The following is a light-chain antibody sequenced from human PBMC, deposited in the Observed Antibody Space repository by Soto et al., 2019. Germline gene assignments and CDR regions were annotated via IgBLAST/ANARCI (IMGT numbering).Light chain of an antibody. CDR3: QQYGGSSWT. CDR2: GAS. CDR1: QSVSSSY. Sequence: IVLTQSPGTLSLSPGERATLSCRASQSVSSSYLAWYQRKPGQAPRLLIYGASSRATGIPDRFSGSGSGTDFTLTISRLEPEDFAVYYCQQYGGSSWTFGQGTKVEIK. V-gene: IGKV3-20*01. J-gene: IGKJ1*01.